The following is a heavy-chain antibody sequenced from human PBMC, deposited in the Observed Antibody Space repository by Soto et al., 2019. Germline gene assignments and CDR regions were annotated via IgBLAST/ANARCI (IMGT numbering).Heavy chain of an antibody. CDR3: VAGENADY. CDR2: IKSDGSVN. Sequence: EVQVVESGGALARPGESLRLSCVASGITTSGYWMAWVRQAPGRGLEWVASIKSDGSVNYYMDSLKGRFTISRDSAINSLYLQLSSLRGEDTAVYFCVAGENADYWGQGTLVPVSP. J-gene: IGHJ4*02. D-gene: IGHD3-10*01. CDR1: GITTSGYW. V-gene: IGHV3-7*03.